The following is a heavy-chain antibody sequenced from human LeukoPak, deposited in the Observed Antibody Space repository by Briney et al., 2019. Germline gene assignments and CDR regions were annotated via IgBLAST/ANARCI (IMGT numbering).Heavy chain of an antibody. D-gene: IGHD5-18*01. J-gene: IGHJ6*04. V-gene: IGHV3-15*01. Sequence: GGSLRLSCAASGFTFSNAWMSWVRQAPGKGREWGGRIKSKTDGGTTDYAAPVKGRFTISRDDSKNTLYLQMNSLKTEDTAVYYCTTDSAILSSYYYGMDVWGKGTTVTVSS. CDR2: IKSKTDGGTT. CDR3: TTDSAILSSYYYGMDV. CDR1: GFTFSNAW.